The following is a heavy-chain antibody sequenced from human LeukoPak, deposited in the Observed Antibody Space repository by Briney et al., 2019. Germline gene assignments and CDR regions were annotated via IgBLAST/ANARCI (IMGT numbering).Heavy chain of an antibody. D-gene: IGHD3-22*01. CDR2: INHSGST. Sequence: SETLSLTCAVYGGSFSGYYWSCIRQPPGKGLEWIGEINHSGSTNYNPSLKSRVTISVDTSKNQFSLKLSSVTAADTAVYYCARGIRYYYDSSGYYDRFRYWGQGTLVTVSS. V-gene: IGHV4-34*01. CDR3: ARGIRYYYDSSGYYDRFRY. CDR1: GGSFSGYY. J-gene: IGHJ4*02.